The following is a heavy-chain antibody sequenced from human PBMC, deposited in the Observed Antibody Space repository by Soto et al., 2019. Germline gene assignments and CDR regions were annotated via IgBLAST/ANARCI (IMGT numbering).Heavy chain of an antibody. CDR1: GYSFTSYW. Sequence: GESLKISCKGSGYSFTSYWISWVRQMPGKGLEWMGRIDPSDSYTNYSPSFEGQVTLSVDRSISTAYLQWSSLKASDTAIYYCAASTVSYVDIVSSTTRGYFDHWGQGTLVTVSS. D-gene: IGHD5-12*01. V-gene: IGHV5-10-1*04. CDR2: IDPSDSYT. CDR3: AASTVSYVDIVSSTTRGYFDH. J-gene: IGHJ4*02.